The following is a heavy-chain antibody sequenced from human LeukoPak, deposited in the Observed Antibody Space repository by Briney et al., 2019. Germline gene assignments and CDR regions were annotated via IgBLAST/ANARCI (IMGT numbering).Heavy chain of an antibody. V-gene: IGHV3-21*01. Sequence: GGSLRISCAASGSTFSSIYSYCFRQAPGKGLEWVSSISSSSSYIYYADSVKGRFTISRDNAKNSLYLQMSSLRAEDPTVHYCARRGARRSWYFDYWGQGTLVTVSS. CDR2: ISSSSSYI. D-gene: IGHD6-13*01. CDR1: GSTFSSIY. CDR3: ARRGARRSWYFDY. J-gene: IGHJ4*02.